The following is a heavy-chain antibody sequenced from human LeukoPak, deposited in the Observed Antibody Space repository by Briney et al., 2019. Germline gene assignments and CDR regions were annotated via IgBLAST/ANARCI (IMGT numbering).Heavy chain of an antibody. V-gene: IGHV3-7*01. J-gene: IGHJ4*02. CDR2: IKADGSGA. Sequence: GGSLRLSCAASGFTFSSPWMSWVRQAPGKGLEWVATIKADGSGAYYVDSVKGRFTISRDNAKNSLYLQMNSLRAEDTAVYYCARENTYFDILTAYYSYYFDYWGQGTLVTVSS. D-gene: IGHD3-9*01. CDR3: ARENTYFDILTAYYSYYFDY. CDR1: GFTFSSPW.